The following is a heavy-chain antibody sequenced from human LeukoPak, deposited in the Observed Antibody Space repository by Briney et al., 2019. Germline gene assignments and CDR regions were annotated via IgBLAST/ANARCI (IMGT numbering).Heavy chain of an antibody. Sequence: GASVKVSCEASGYTFTSYGISWVRQAPGQGLEWMGWISAYNGNTNYAQKLQGRVTMTTDTSTSTAYMELRSLRSDDAAVYYCARDPTIMYSSSWHGYIDYWGQGTLVTVSS. D-gene: IGHD6-13*01. J-gene: IGHJ4*02. V-gene: IGHV1-18*01. CDR2: ISAYNGNT. CDR1: GYTFTSYG. CDR3: ARDPTIMYSSSWHGYIDY.